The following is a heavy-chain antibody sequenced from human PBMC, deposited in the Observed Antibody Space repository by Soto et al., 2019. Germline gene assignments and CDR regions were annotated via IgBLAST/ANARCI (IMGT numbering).Heavy chain of an antibody. CDR1: GGSISSGEYY. J-gene: IGHJ4*02. V-gene: IGHV4-30-4*01. D-gene: IGHD5-18*01. Sequence: SETLSLTCTVSGGSISSGEYYWSWIRQTPGKGLEWIGYTYYSGSTYYNPSLKSRVFISVDTSKNLFSLKLSSVTAADTAVYYCARFNTAMVTIDYWGQGNLVT. CDR2: TYYSGST. CDR3: ARFNTAMVTIDY.